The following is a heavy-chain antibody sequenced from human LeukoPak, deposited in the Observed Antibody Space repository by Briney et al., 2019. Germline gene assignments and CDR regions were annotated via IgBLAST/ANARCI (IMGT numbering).Heavy chain of an antibody. D-gene: IGHD2-2*01. CDR1: GYTFTGYY. V-gene: IGHV1-18*04. CDR3: ARGGGIVVVPADHFDY. J-gene: IGHJ4*02. CDR2: ISAYNDNT. Sequence: ASVKVSCKASGYTFTGYYMHRVRQAPGQGLEWMGWISAYNDNTNYAQKLQGRVTMTTDTSTSTAYMELRSLRSDDTAVYYCARGGGIVVVPADHFDYWGQGTLVTVSS.